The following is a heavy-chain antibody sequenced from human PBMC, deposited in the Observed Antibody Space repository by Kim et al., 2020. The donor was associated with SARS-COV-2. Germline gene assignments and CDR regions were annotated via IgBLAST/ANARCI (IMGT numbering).Heavy chain of an antibody. V-gene: IGHV4-39*01. CDR1: GGSISSGSYY. Sequence: SETLSLTCTVSGGSISSGSYYWGWIRQPPGGGLQWIASIYYTGSTHYNPSLKSRVTISADTSKNQLSLKLSSVTAADTALYFCARHFGEGEQGTPVYWGQGKMVTVSS. CDR3: ARHFGEGEQGTPVY. CDR2: IYYTGST. J-gene: IGHJ4*02. D-gene: IGHD3-10*01.